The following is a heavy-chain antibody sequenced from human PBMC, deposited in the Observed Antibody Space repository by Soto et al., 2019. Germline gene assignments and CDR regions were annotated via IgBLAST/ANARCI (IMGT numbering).Heavy chain of an antibody. CDR1: GGSISSYY. V-gene: IGHV4-59*08. D-gene: IGHD3-10*01. Sequence: QVQLQESGPGLVKPSETLSLTCTVSGGSISSYYWSWIRQPPGKGLEWIGYIYYSGSTNYNPSLEMRLTIAVDTCKNPCSPTLSSVTAADPSVYYCARGPGLWCGELVSDYWGQGTLVTVSS. CDR2: IYYSGST. CDR3: ARGPGLWCGELVSDY. J-gene: IGHJ4*02.